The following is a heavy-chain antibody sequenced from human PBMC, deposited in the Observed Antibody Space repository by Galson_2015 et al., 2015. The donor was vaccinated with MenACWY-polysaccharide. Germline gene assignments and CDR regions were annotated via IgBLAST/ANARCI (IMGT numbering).Heavy chain of an antibody. CDR3: AKGAARHDSGWYFDL. V-gene: IGHV3-30*18. D-gene: IGHD6-6*01. CDR2: ISYDGSNK. J-gene: IGHJ2*01. Sequence: SLRLSCAASGFTFSSYGMHWVRQAPGKGLEWVAVISYDGSNKYYADSAKGRFTISRDNSKNTLYLQMNSLRAEDTAVYYCAKGAARHDSGWYFDLWGRGTLVTVSS. CDR1: GFTFSSYG.